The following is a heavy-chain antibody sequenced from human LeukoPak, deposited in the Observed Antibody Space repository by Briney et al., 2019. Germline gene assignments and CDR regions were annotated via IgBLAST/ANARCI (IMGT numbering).Heavy chain of an antibody. Sequence: GGSLRLSCAASGFTFSGSAMHWVRQASGKGLEWVGRIRSKANSYATAYAASVKGRFTISRDNARNSLFLQMNSLRVEDTAVYYCASQSYARFDPWGQGTLVTVSS. V-gene: IGHV3-73*01. CDR2: IRSKANSYAT. CDR1: GFTFSGSA. D-gene: IGHD3-16*01. CDR3: ASQSYARFDP. J-gene: IGHJ5*02.